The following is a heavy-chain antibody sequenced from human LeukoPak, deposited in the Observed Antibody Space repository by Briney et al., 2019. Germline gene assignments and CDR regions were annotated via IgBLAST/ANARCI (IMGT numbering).Heavy chain of an antibody. CDR1: GYSFTSYW. CDR3: ARRSGSDALDI. CDR2: IYPGDSYT. V-gene: IGHV5-51*01. Sequence: EESLKISCKGSGYSFTSYWIAWVRQMPGKGLEWMGIIYPGDSYTTYSPSFQGQVTISADKSISTAYLQWRSLKASDTAMYYCARRSGSDALDIWGQGTMVTVSS. J-gene: IGHJ3*02. D-gene: IGHD3-10*01.